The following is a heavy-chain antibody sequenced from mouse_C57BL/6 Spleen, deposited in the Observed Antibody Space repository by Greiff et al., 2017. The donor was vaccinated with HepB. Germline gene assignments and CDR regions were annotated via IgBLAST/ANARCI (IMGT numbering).Heavy chain of an antibody. CDR3: TRTYSNYRTPFDY. D-gene: IGHD2-5*01. CDR1: GYTFTSYW. V-gene: IGHV1-5*01. J-gene: IGHJ3*01. Sequence: EVQLQQSGTVLARPGASVKMSCKTSGYTFTSYWMHWVKQRPGQGLEWIGAIYPGNSDTSYNQKFKGKAKLTAVTSASTAYMELSSLTNEDSAVYYCTRTYSNYRTPFDYWGQGTLVTVSA. CDR2: IYPGNSDT.